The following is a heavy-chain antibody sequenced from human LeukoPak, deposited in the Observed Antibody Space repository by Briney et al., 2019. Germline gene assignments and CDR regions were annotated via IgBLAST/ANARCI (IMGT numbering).Heavy chain of an antibody. D-gene: IGHD5-24*01. J-gene: IGHJ4*02. CDR3: AKDCASDMATAPFDY. Sequence: PGGSLRLSCAASGFTFSNYAMSWVRQAPGKGLKWVSVISGSGGSTYYADSVKGRFTISRDNSKNTLYLQMNSLRAEDTAVYYCAKDCASDMATAPFDYWGQGTLVTVSS. CDR2: ISGSGGST. V-gene: IGHV3-23*01. CDR1: GFTFSNYA.